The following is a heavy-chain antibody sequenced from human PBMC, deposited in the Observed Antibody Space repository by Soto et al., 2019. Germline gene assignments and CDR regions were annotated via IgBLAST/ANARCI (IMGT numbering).Heavy chain of an antibody. Sequence: GGSLRLSCAASGFSFSDYAMTWVRQAPGKGPEWVSGISGSGGSTYYADSVEGRFTISRDNSKNTLYLQMNSLRAEDTAVYYCAKDPGGMAGYYYYYYGMDVWGQGTTVTVSS. D-gene: IGHD6-19*01. J-gene: IGHJ6*02. CDR2: ISGSGGST. CDR3: AKDPGGMAGYYYYYYGMDV. CDR1: GFSFSDYA. V-gene: IGHV3-23*01.